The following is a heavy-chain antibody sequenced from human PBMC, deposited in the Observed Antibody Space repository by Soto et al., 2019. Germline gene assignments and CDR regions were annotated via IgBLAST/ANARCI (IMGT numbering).Heavy chain of an antibody. CDR3: ARVQGSGWFDWYFDL. D-gene: IGHD6-19*01. CDR1: GFTFSSYD. V-gene: IGHV3-13*01. J-gene: IGHJ2*01. CDR2: IGTAGDT. Sequence: EVQLVESGGGLVQPGGSLRLSCAASGFTFSSYDMHWVRQATGKGLEWVSAIGTAGDTYYPGSVKGRFTISRENAKNSLYLQMNSLRAGDTAVYYCARVQGSGWFDWYFDLWGRGTLVTVSS.